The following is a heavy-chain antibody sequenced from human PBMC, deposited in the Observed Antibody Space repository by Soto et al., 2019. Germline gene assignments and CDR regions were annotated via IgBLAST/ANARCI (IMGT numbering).Heavy chain of an antibody. CDR3: AKDRRAGGNYGFYSDF. Sequence: LRLSCAASGFTFRSYGMTWVRQAPGKGLEWVSFSSATGAGTYYADSVKGRFTISRDNSKNTLYLQMTSLRADDTAVYYCAKDRRAGGNYGFYSDFWGHGALVTVSS. CDR2: SSATGAGT. D-gene: IGHD1-7*01. J-gene: IGHJ5*01. V-gene: IGHV3-23*01. CDR1: GFTFRSYG.